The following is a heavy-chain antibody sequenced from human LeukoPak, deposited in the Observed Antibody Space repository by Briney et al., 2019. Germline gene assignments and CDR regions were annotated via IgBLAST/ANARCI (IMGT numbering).Heavy chain of an antibody. D-gene: IGHD3-10*01. J-gene: IGHJ5*02. V-gene: IGHV1-18*01. Sequence: ASVKVSCKASGYTFTSYGISWVRQAPGQGLEWMGWISAYNGNTNYAQKLQGRVTMTTDTSTSTAYMELRSLRSDDTAVYYCARCRLWFGEPRRCNWFDPWGQGTLVTVSS. CDR1: GYTFTSYG. CDR2: ISAYNGNT. CDR3: ARCRLWFGEPRRCNWFDP.